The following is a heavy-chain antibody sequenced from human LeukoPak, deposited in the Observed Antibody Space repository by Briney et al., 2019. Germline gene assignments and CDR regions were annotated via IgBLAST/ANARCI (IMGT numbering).Heavy chain of an antibody. Sequence: PGGSLRLSCAASGFTFSSYSMNWVRQAPGKGLEWVSSISSSSSYIYYADSVKGRFTISRDNAKNSLYLQMNSLRAEDTAVYYCVSEYYYDSSGYYYVSSYFDYWGQGTLVTVSS. D-gene: IGHD3-22*01. CDR1: GFTFSSYS. J-gene: IGHJ4*02. V-gene: IGHV3-21*01. CDR2: ISSSSSYI. CDR3: VSEYYYDSSGYYYVSSYFDY.